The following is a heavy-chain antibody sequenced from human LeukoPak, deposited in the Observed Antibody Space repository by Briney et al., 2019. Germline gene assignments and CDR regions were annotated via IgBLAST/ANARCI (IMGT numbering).Heavy chain of an antibody. D-gene: IGHD6-13*01. CDR3: ARDLKAAAAGTVDY. V-gene: IGHV1-2*02. CDR2: INPNSGGT. CDR1: GYTFTGYY. J-gene: IGHJ4*02. Sequence: ASVKVSCKASGYTFTGYYMHWVRQAPGQGLEWMGWINPNSGGTNYAQKFQGRVTMTRDTSISTAYMEPSRLRSDDTAVYYCARDLKAAAAGTVDYWGQGTLVTVSS.